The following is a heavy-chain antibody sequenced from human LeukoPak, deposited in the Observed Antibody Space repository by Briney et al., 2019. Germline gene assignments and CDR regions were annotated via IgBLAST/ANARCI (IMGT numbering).Heavy chain of an antibody. CDR2: IYYSEST. Sequence: PSETLSLTCTVSGGSISSYYWSWIRQPPGKGLEWIGYIYYSESTNYNPSLKSRATISVDTSKNQFSLKLSPVTAADTAVYYCARVWGDCSGGSCYPDYWGQGTLVTVSS. D-gene: IGHD2-15*01. CDR3: ARVWGDCSGGSCYPDY. J-gene: IGHJ4*02. V-gene: IGHV4-59*01. CDR1: GGSISSYY.